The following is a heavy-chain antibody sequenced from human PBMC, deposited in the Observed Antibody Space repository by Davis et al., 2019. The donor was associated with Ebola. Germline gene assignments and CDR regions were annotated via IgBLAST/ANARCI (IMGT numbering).Heavy chain of an antibody. V-gene: IGHV3-48*03. CDR1: GFTFYRYE. CDR2: ISGSATST. D-gene: IGHD2-15*01. Sequence: GGSLRLSCAASGFTFYRYEMNWVRQAPGKGLEWVSYISGSATSTFYADSVKGRFTISRDNAKNSLYLQMNNLRADDTAVYYCARDRCSGGSCPDSYGMDVWGQGTTVTVSS. CDR3: ARDRCSGGSCPDSYGMDV. J-gene: IGHJ6*02.